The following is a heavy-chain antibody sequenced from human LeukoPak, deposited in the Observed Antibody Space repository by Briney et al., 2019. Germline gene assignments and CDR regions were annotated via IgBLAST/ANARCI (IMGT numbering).Heavy chain of an antibody. D-gene: IGHD4-17*01. V-gene: IGHV3-23*01. CDR2: ISGSGGTT. CDR1: GFTFSNYV. CDR3: AKDRVSTVTTNYFDY. J-gene: IGHJ4*02. Sequence: PGGSLRLSCVAAGFTFSNYVMSWVRQAPGKGLEWVSSISGSGGTTYYGDFVKGRFSISRDNSRNTLYLQMNSLRAEDTAAYYCAKDRVSTVTTNYFDYWGQGTLVTVSS.